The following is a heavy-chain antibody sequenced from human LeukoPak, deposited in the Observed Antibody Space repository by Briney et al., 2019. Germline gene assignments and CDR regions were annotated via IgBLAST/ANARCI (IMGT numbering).Heavy chain of an antibody. CDR2: IYYSGST. D-gene: IGHD2-2*01. Sequence: SETLSLTCTVSGGSISSSSYYWGWIRQPPGKGLEWIGSIYYSGSTYYNPSLKSRVTISVDTSKNQFSLKLSSVTAADTAVYSCAKPVVPAAKGAFDIWGQGTMVTVSS. CDR3: AKPVVPAAKGAFDI. J-gene: IGHJ3*02. V-gene: IGHV4-39*01. CDR1: GGSISSSSYY.